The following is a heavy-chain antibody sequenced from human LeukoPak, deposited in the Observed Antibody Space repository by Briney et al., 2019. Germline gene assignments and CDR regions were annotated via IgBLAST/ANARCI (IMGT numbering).Heavy chain of an antibody. V-gene: IGHV4-4*07. Sequence: PSETLSLTCTVSGSSVNHYYWNWLRQPPGKGLEWIGRIYTNGATNYNPSLKSRVPMSIDTSKNQFSLKFKSVTAADTAVYYCARGPLGSGWYVADWYFGLWGRGALVTVSS. CDR1: GSSVNHYY. J-gene: IGHJ2*01. CDR3: ARGPLGSGWYVADWYFGL. D-gene: IGHD6-19*01. CDR2: IYTNGAT.